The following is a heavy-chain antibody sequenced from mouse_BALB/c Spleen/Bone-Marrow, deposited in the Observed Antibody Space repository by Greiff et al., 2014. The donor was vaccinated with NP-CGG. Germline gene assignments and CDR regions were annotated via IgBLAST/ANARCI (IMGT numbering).Heavy chain of an antibody. J-gene: IGHJ4*01. Sequence: VQLQESGPELVRPGTSVKMSCKASGYTFTTYWMHWVKQRPGQGLEWIGMIDPSTTETKLNQKFKDKATLNVDKSSNTAYMQLSSLTSEDSVVFYCARWTLALDYWGQGTSVTVSS. CDR2: IDPSTTET. V-gene: IGHV1-59*01. CDR1: GYTFTTYW. CDR3: ARWTLALDY.